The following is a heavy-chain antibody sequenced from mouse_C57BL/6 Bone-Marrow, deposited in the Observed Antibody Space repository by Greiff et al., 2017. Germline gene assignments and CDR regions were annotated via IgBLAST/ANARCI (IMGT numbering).Heavy chain of an antibody. CDR2: INPNNGGT. Sequence: EVQLQQSGPELVKPGASVKISCKASGYTFTDYYMNWVKQSHGKSLEWIGDINPNNGGTSYNQKFKGKATLTVDKSSSTAYMELRSLTSEDSAVYYWAIYDGYFDYFDYWGQGTTLTVSS. CDR3: AIYDGYFDYFDY. V-gene: IGHV1-26*01. D-gene: IGHD2-3*01. CDR1: GYTFTDYY. J-gene: IGHJ2*01.